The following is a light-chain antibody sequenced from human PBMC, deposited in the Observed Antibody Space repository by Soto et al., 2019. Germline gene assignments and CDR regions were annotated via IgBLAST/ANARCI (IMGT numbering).Light chain of an antibody. Sequence: EIFMTQSPDTLYVSPGEKVILSCRASHIVGTTLAWYQQKPGQDPSLLIRGASTMSTGVPARFSGSGSGTEFTLSIMSLQSEDFAIYYCQKYSASATFGGGTTLEIK. V-gene: IGKV3-15*01. J-gene: IGKJ4*02. CDR3: QKYSASAT. CDR2: GAS. CDR1: HIVGTT.